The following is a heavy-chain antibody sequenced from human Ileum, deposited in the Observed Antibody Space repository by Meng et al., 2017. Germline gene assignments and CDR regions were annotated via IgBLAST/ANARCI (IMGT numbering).Heavy chain of an antibody. Sequence: HLQQWGEGRLKPSETLSLTCAVYGGSFSGYYWSWIRQPPGKGLEWIGEINHSGSTNYNPSLKSRVTISVDTSKNQFSLKLSSVTAADTAVYYCARGGGRYGPDFDYWGQGTLVTASS. CDR2: INHSGST. CDR3: ARGGGRYGPDFDY. CDR1: GGSFSGYY. J-gene: IGHJ4*02. V-gene: IGHV4-34*01. D-gene: IGHD3-16*01.